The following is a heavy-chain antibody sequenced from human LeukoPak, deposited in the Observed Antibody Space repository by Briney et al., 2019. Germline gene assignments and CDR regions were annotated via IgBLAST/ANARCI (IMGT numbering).Heavy chain of an antibody. D-gene: IGHD3-10*01. Sequence: PGGSLRLSCAASGFTFSSYWMHWVRQAPGKGLVWVSRINSDGSSTSYADSVKGRFTISRDNAKNTLYLQMNSLRAEDTAVYYCARVWRRRELAFDIWGQGTMVTVSS. J-gene: IGHJ3*02. CDR2: INSDGSST. V-gene: IGHV3-74*01. CDR1: GFTFSSYW. CDR3: ARVWRRRELAFDI.